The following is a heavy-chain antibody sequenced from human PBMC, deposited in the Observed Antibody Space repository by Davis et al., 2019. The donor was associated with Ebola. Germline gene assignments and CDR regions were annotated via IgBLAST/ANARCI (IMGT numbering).Heavy chain of an antibody. CDR2: IFPADSNA. CDR3: AGLWNSNHTGWLHP. Sequence: RLGRNCITRGRLLHEKILAWMGFIFPADSNARYNPSFQGQVTISADKSIRTAYLQWRSLRASDTARYYCAGLWNSNHTGWLHPWGPGTLVTVSS. D-gene: IGHD1/OR15-1a*01. J-gene: IGHJ5*02. CDR1: RLGRNC. V-gene: IGHV5-51*01.